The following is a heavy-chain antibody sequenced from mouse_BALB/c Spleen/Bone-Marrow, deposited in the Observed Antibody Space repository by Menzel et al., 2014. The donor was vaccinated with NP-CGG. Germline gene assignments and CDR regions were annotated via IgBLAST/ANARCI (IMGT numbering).Heavy chain of an antibody. D-gene: IGHD2-10*02. CDR2: INPGSSTI. V-gene: IGHV4-2*02. CDR3: ARLAVWGAMDY. J-gene: IGHJ4*01. CDR1: GFDFSSYW. Sequence: EVQVVESGGGLVQPGGSLNLSCAASGFDFSSYWMSWARQAPGKGQEWIGEINPGSSTINYTPSLKDKFIISRDNAKNTLYLQMSKVRSEDTALYYCARLAVWGAMDYWGQGTSVTVSS.